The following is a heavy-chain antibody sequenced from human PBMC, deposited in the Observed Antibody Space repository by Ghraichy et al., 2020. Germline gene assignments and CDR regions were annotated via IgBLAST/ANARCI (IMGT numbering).Heavy chain of an antibody. D-gene: IGHD1-1*01. V-gene: IGHV1-2*02. CDR1: GYTFTGYY. J-gene: IGHJ6*02. CDR2: INPNSGGT. Sequence: ASVKVSCKASGYTFTGYYMHWVRQAPGQGLEWMGWINPNSGGTNYAQKFQGRVTMTRDTSISTAYMELSRLRSDDTAVYYCARELAYDVVPSYYYYYGMDVWGQGTTVTVSS. CDR3: ARELAYDVVPSYYYYYGMDV.